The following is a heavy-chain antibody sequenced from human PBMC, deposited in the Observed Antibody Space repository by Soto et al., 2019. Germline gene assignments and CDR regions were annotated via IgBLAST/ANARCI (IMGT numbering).Heavy chain of an antibody. J-gene: IGHJ4*02. CDR2: ISGSGGST. V-gene: IGHV3-23*01. Sequence: GGSLRLSCAASGFTFSSYAMSWVRQAPGKGLEWVSAISGSGGSTYYADSVKGRFTISRDNSKNTLYLQMNSLRAEDTAVYYCAKVHSPGYYNPVDYSGQATLVTVSS. D-gene: IGHD3-9*01. CDR3: AKVHSPGYYNPVDY. CDR1: GFTFSSYA.